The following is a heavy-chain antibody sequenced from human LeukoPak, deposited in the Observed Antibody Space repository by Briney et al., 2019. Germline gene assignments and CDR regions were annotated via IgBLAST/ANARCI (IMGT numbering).Heavy chain of an antibody. J-gene: IGHJ5*02. CDR2: ISAYNGNT. CDR1: GYTFTSYG. D-gene: IGHD6-19*01. Sequence: ASVKVSCKASGYTFTSYGITWVRQAPGQGLEWMGWISAYNGNTNYAQKLQGRVTMTTDTSTSTAYKELRSLRSDDTAVYYCARAAVAGTRWFDPWGQGTLVTVSS. V-gene: IGHV1-18*01. CDR3: ARAAVAGTRWFDP.